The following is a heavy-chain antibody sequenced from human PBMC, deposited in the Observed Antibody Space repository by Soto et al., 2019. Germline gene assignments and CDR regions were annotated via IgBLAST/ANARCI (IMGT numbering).Heavy chain of an antibody. CDR3: ARGRVVRGFYCWFDP. D-gene: IGHD3-10*01. V-gene: IGHV4-30-2*01. CDR2: IYHSGST. J-gene: IGHJ5*02. CDR1: GGSISSGGYS. Sequence: SETLSLTCAVSGGSISSGGYSWSWIRQPPGKGLEWIGYIYHSGSTYYNPSLKSRVTISVDRSKNQFSLKLSSVTAADTAVCYCARGRVVRGFYCWFDPWGQGTLVTVSS.